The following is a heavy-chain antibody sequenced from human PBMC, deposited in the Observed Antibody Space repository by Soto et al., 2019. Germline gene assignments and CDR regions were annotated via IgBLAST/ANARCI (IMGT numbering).Heavy chain of an antibody. CDR3: AGGNWNYGPPDY. V-gene: IGHV3-33*01. D-gene: IGHD1-7*01. CDR1: GFTFSAYA. Sequence: QVQLVESGGGVVQPGRSLRLSCTASGFTFSAYAMHWVRQAPGKGLEWVALIWHDGNDRYYSDAVKGRFTISRDNSKNSMFLPMSSLRAEDTAGYFCAGGNWNYGPPDYWGQGTLVTVSS. J-gene: IGHJ4*02. CDR2: IWHDGNDR.